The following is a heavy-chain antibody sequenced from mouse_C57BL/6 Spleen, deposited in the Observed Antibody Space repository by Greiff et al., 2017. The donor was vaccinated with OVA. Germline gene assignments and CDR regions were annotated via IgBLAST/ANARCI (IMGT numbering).Heavy chain of an antibody. V-gene: IGHV14-2*01. D-gene: IGHD1-1*01. J-gene: IGHJ2*01. CDR3: ARDYYGTPYFDY. Sequence: DVKLVESGAELVKPGASVKLSCTASGFNIKDYYMHWVKQRTEQGLEWIGRIDPEDGETKYAPKFQGKATITADTSSNTAYLQLSSLTSEDTAVYYCARDYYGTPYFDYWGQGTTLTVSS. CDR1: GFNIKDYY. CDR2: IDPEDGET.